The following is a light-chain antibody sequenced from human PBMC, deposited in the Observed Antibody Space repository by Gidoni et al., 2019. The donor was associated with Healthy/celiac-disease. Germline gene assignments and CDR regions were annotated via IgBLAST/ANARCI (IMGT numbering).Light chain of an antibody. CDR3: QQNGSTPGT. V-gene: IGKV1-39*01. CDR1: QSISSY. CDR2: AAS. J-gene: IGKJ1*01. Sequence: DIQMTQSPSTLSASVGDRVTITCRASQSISSYLDWYQQKPGKAPRLLIYAASSLQSGVPSRFSGSGSGTDFTLTISSLQPEDFAAYYCQQNGSTPGTFGQGTKVEIK.